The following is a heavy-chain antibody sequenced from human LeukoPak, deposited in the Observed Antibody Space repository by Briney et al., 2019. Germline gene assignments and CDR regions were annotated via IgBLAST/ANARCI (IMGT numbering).Heavy chain of an antibody. Sequence: GGSLRLSCAASGFTVSSNYMSWVRQAPGKGLEWVSAITGSGDSTYYADSVKGRFTISRDNSKNTLYLQMNSLRAEDTAVYYCAKGLTTNCRGCYFDYWGQGTLVTVSS. D-gene: IGHD1-1*01. CDR1: GFTVSSNY. J-gene: IGHJ4*02. V-gene: IGHV3-23*01. CDR2: ITGSGDST. CDR3: AKGLTTNCRGCYFDY.